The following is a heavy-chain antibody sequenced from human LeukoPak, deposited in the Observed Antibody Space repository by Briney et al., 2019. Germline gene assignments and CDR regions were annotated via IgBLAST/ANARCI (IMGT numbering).Heavy chain of an antibody. J-gene: IGHJ6*02. CDR3: AGGGEAGMDV. CDR2: ITSSSSTI. CDR1: GFTFSSYN. D-gene: IGHD2-21*01. Sequence: TGGSLRLSCAASGFTFSSYNMNWVRQAPGKGLEWVSYITSSSSTIYYADSVKGRFTISRDNAKNSLYLQMNSLRAEDTAVYYCAGGGEAGMDVWGQGTTVTVSS. V-gene: IGHV3-48*04.